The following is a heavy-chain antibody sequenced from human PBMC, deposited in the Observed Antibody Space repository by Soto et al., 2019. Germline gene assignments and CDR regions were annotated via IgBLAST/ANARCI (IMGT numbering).Heavy chain of an antibody. V-gene: IGHV3-48*02. J-gene: IGHJ4*02. CDR1: GFTLSSYS. CDR2: ISSGRSVT. D-gene: IGHD6-6*01. Sequence: EVQLVESGGGLVQSGGSLRLSCAASGFTLSSYSLNWVRQAPGKGLEWVSYISSGRSVTYYADSVKGRFTISRDNAKNSLFLEMNSLRDEDTAGYYCASGRDSSYYFDYWGQGTLVTVSS. CDR3: ASGRDSSYYFDY.